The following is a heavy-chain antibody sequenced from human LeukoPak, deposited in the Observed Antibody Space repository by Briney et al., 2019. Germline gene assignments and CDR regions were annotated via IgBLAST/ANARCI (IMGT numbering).Heavy chain of an antibody. CDR2: ISYDGSNK. V-gene: IGHV3-30*18. CDR1: GFTFSSYG. J-gene: IGHJ3*02. CDR3: AKGLQWLVGIDAFDI. D-gene: IGHD6-19*01. Sequence: GGSLRLSCAASGFTFSSYGMHWVRQAPGKGLEWVAVISYDGSNKYYADSVKGRFTISRDNSKNTLYLQMNSLRAEDTAVYYCAKGLQWLVGIDAFDIWGQGTMVTVSS.